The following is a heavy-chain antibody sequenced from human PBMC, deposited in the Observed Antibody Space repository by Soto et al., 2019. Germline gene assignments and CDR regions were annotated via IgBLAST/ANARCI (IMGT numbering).Heavy chain of an antibody. CDR3: ARYCSGGSCYSGMDV. V-gene: IGHV1-46*01. CDR2: INPSGGST. CDR1: GYTFTSYY. Sequence: ASVKVSCKASGYTFTSYYMHWVRQAPGQGLEWMGIINPSGGSTSYAQKFQGRVTMTRDTSTSTVYMELSSLRSEDTAVYYCARYCSGGSCYSGMDVWGQGTTVTVSS. D-gene: IGHD2-15*01. J-gene: IGHJ6*02.